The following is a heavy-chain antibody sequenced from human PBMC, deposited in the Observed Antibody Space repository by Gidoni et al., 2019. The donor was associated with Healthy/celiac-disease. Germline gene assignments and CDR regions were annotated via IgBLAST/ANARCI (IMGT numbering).Heavy chain of an antibody. D-gene: IGHD3-3*01. CDR3: ARSFRREIFGVVISNWFDP. J-gene: IGHJ5*02. CDR1: GGSFSGYY. CDR2: INHSGST. Sequence: QVQLQQWGAALLKPSETLSLTCAVYGGSFSGYYWSWIRQPPGKGLEWIGEINHSGSTNYNPSLKNRVTISVDTSKNQFSLKLSSVTAADTAVYYCARSFRREIFGVVISNWFDPWGQGTLVTVSS. V-gene: IGHV4-34*01.